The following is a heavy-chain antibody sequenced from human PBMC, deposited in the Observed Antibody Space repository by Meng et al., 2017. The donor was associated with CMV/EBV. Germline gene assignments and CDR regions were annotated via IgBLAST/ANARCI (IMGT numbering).Heavy chain of an antibody. V-gene: IGHV3-21*04. CDR2: ISSSSSYI. Sequence: GESLKISCAASGFTFSSYSMNWVRQAPGKGLEWVSSISSSSSYIYYADSVKGRFTISRDNAKNSLYLQMNSLRAEDTALYYCAKESLISSSRGLLDYWGQGTLVTVSS. CDR3: AKESLISSSRGLLDY. D-gene: IGHD6-6*01. CDR1: GFTFSSYS. J-gene: IGHJ4*02.